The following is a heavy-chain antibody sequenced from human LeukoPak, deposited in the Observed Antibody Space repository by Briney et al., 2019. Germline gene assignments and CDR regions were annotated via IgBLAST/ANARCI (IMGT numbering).Heavy chain of an antibody. CDR3: TTKTYYYDSSGYYFDY. Sequence: GGSLTLSCAASGFSFSNAWMSWVREAPGKGLEWVGRIKSKTDGGTTDYAAPVKGRFTISRDDSKNTLYLQMNSLKTEDTAVYYCTTKTYYYDSSGYYFDYWGQGTLVTVSS. CDR2: IKSKTDGGTT. CDR1: GFSFSNAW. V-gene: IGHV3-15*01. D-gene: IGHD3-22*01. J-gene: IGHJ4*02.